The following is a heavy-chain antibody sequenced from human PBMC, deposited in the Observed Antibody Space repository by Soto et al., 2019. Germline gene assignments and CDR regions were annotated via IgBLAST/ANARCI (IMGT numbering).Heavy chain of an antibody. V-gene: IGHV3-53*01. CDR1: GGTFSSYA. J-gene: IGHJ6*02. CDR3: AREGVAAAGDHYYYYGMDV. CDR2: IYSGGST. D-gene: IGHD6-13*01. Sequence: VQLVQSGAEVKKPGSSVKVSCKASGGTFSSYAISWVRQAPGQGLEWVSVIYSGGSTYYADSVKGRFTISRDNSXNXLXXQMNSLRAEDTAVYYCAREGVAAAGDHYYYYGMDVWGQGTTVTVSS.